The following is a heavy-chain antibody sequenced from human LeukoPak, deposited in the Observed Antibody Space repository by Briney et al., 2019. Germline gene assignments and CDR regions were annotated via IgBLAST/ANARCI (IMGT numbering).Heavy chain of an antibody. CDR1: GFIFSSYE. CDR3: AELGITMIGGV. CDR2: ISSSGSTI. V-gene: IGHV3-48*03. D-gene: IGHD3-10*02. J-gene: IGHJ6*04. Sequence: PGGSLRLSCAASGFIFSSYEMNWIRQAPGKGLEWVSYISSSGSTIYYADSVKGRFTISRDNAKNSLYLQMNSLRAEDTAVYYCAELGITMIGGVWGKGTTVTISS.